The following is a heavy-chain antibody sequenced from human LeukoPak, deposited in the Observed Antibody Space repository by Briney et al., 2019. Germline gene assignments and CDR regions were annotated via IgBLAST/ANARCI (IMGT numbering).Heavy chain of an antibody. V-gene: IGHV3-23*01. D-gene: IGHD4-17*01. Sequence: GGSLRLSCAASGFTFSSYTMSWVRQAPGKGLEWVSAISGSGSSTYYADSVKGRFTISRDNSKNTVNLQMNSLRAEDTAVYYCVATVTILDYWGQGTLVTVSS. CDR3: VATVTILDY. J-gene: IGHJ4*02. CDR2: ISGSGSST. CDR1: GFTFSSYT.